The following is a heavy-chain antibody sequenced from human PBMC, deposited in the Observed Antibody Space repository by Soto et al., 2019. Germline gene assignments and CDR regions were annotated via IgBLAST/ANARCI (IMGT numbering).Heavy chain of an antibody. J-gene: IGHJ4*02. CDR3: AREALYSSGWYYSDY. Sequence: ASVKVSCKASGYTFNAYGINWVRQAPGQGLEWMGWISAYNGNTNYAEKVRGRVTMTTDTSTSTAYMELRSLRSDDTAVYYCAREALYSSGWYYSDYWGQGTPVTVSS. CDR2: ISAYNGNT. V-gene: IGHV1-18*01. CDR1: GYTFNAYG. D-gene: IGHD6-13*01.